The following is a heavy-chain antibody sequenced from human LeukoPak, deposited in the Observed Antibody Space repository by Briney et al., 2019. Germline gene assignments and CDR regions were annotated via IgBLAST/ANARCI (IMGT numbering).Heavy chain of an antibody. V-gene: IGHV4-38-2*02. D-gene: IGHD1-26*01. CDR3: ASTYSLYDAFDI. CDR1: GYSISSGFY. J-gene: IGHJ3*02. CDR2: IYHSGST. Sequence: SETLSLTCTVSGYSISSGFYWGWIRQPPGKGLEWIGNIYHSGSTYYNPSLKSRVTISVDTSKNQFSLKLISVTAADTAVYYCASTYSLYDAFDIWGQGSMVTVSS.